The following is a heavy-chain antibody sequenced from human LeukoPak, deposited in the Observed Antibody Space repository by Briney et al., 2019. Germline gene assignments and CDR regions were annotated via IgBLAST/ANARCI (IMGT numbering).Heavy chain of an antibody. J-gene: IGHJ1*01. CDR1: GFTFDDYA. V-gene: IGHV3-9*01. Sequence: GRSLRLSCAASGFTFDDYAMHWVRHALGKGLEWVSGISWNSGSIGYADSVKGRFTISRDNSKNTLYLQMNSLRAEDTAVYYCARDPGIAAAGYEYFQHWGQGTLVTVSS. CDR3: ARDPGIAAAGYEYFQH. D-gene: IGHD6-13*01. CDR2: ISWNSGSI.